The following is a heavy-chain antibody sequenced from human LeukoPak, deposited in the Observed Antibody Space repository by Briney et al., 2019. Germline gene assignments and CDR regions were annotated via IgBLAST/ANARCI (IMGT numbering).Heavy chain of an antibody. D-gene: IGHD6-13*01. CDR2: INPNSGGT. CDR3: ARIPLSELVEVDY. CDR1: GYTFTGYY. V-gene: IGHV1-2*02. Sequence: ASVKVSCKASGYTFTGYYMHWVRQAPGRGLEWMGWINPNSGGTNYAQKFQGRVTMTRDTSISTAYMELSRLRSDDTAVYYCARIPLSELVEVDYWGQGTLVTVSS. J-gene: IGHJ4*02.